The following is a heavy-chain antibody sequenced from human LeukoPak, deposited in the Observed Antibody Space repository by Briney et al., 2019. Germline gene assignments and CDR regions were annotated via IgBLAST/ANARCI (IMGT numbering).Heavy chain of an antibody. Sequence: PGGSLRLSCAASGFTFSSYSMNWVRQAPGKRLEWVSSISSSSSYIYYADSVKGRFTISRDNAKNSLYLQMNSLRAEDTAVYYCARAGSKGDDAFDIWGQGTMVTVSS. V-gene: IGHV3-21*01. CDR2: ISSSSSYI. CDR3: ARAGSKGDDAFDI. CDR1: GFTFSSYS. J-gene: IGHJ3*02. D-gene: IGHD2-21*02.